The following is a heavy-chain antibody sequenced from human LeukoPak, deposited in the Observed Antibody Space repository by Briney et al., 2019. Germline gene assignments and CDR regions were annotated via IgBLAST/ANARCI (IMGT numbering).Heavy chain of an antibody. CDR1: GGTFSRYA. D-gene: IGHD6-6*01. V-gene: IGHV1-69*13. CDR2: IIPIFGAT. CDR3: ASSQSSIAARRDYYYYMDV. J-gene: IGHJ6*03. Sequence: SVKVSCKASGGTFSRYAITWVRQAPGQGLEWMGGIIPIFGATNYAQKFQGRVTITADEYTSTVYMELSSLRSEDTAVYYCASSQSSIAARRDYYYYMDVWGKGTTVTVSS.